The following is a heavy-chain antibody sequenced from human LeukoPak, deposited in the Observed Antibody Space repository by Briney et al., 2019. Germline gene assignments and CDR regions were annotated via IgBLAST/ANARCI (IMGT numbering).Heavy chain of an antibody. J-gene: IGHJ6*02. Sequence: ASVKVSCKASGYTFTSYAMNWVRQAPGQGLEWMGWINTNTGNPTYAQGFTGRFVFSLDTSVSTAYLQISILKAEDTAVYYCARDYYGSGSYLLDVWGRGTTVTVSS. CDR1: GYTFTSYA. CDR3: ARDYYGSGSYLLDV. D-gene: IGHD3-10*01. V-gene: IGHV7-4-1*02. CDR2: INTNTGNP.